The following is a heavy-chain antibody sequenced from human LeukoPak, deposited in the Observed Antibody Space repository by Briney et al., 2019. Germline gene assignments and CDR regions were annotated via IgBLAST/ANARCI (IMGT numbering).Heavy chain of an antibody. Sequence: PGGSQSLSCAASGVTFSTYWMHWVRQAPGKGLVWVSRLSPDGSSSIYADSVKGRFTVSRDNAKNTLYLQMDSLRADDTAVYYCTRSPSLGGSYWGFDYWGQGTLLTVSS. J-gene: IGHJ4*02. CDR2: LSPDGSSS. CDR3: TRSPSLGGSYWGFDY. CDR1: GVTFSTYW. V-gene: IGHV3-74*01. D-gene: IGHD1-26*01.